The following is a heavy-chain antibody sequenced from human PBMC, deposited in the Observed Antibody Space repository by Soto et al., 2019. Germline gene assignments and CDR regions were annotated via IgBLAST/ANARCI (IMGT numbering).Heavy chain of an antibody. CDR2: ISYDGSNR. Sequence: QVQLVESGGGVVQPGRSLRLSCAASGLTLSNYAMHWVRQAPGKGLEWVAVISYDGSNRYYADSVKGRFTISRDNSKNTLYLQMNSLRAEDTAVYYCARVTQALAADYSGQGTLDTVAT. D-gene: IGHD3-3*02. CDR1: GLTLSNYA. CDR3: ARVTQALAADY. V-gene: IGHV3-30-3*01. J-gene: IGHJ4*02.